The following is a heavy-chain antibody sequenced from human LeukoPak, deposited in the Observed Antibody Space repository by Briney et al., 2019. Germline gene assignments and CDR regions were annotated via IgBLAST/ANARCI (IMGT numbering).Heavy chain of an antibody. CDR2: INHSGSI. CDR3: ARILAAAGTDFDY. D-gene: IGHD6-13*01. Sequence: SETLSLTCAVYGGSFSGYYWSWIRQPPGKGLEWIGEINHSGSINYNPSLKSRVTISVDTSKNQFSLKLSSVTAADTAVYYCARILAAAGTDFDYWGQGTLVTVSS. J-gene: IGHJ4*02. V-gene: IGHV4-34*01. CDR1: GGSFSGYY.